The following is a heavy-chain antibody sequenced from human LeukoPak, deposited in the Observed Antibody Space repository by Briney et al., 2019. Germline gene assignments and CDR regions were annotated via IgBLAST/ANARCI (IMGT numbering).Heavy chain of an antibody. V-gene: IGHV3-53*01. D-gene: IGHD3-10*01. CDR2: IYSGGTK. CDR3: ARGGSGSPLDY. Sequence: GGSLRVSCAASGFSVNSNYMSWVRQAPGKGLEWVSVIYSGGTKYYADSVKGRFTISRDKSKNTLYLRMNSLRAEDTAFYYCARGGSGSPLDYWGQGTLVTVSS. CDR1: GFSVNSNY. J-gene: IGHJ4*02.